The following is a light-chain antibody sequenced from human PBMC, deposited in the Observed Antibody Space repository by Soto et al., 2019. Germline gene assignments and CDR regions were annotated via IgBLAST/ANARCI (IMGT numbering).Light chain of an antibody. CDR3: QQYANSPIT. J-gene: IGKJ5*01. V-gene: IGKV3-20*01. CDR1: QSVSRH. Sequence: EIVLTQSPAALSLSPGERATLSCRASQSVSRHLAWYQQKPGQAPRLLIYGVSSRASGIPDRFFGSGSGTDFTLTINRLEPEDFAVYYCQQYANSPITFGQGTRLEIK. CDR2: GVS.